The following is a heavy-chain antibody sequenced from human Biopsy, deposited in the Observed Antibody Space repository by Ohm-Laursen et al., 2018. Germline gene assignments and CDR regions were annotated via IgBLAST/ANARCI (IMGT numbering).Heavy chain of an antibody. V-gene: IGHV3-11*01. J-gene: IGHJ4*02. CDR3: ERSGWNFEFDS. Sequence: SLRLSCAASRFTFSDYFMSWIRQAPGKGLEWVSYISSSGITAHYADSVKGRFTISRDNAKNSLYLQMNSLRAEDTAIYYCERSGWNFEFDSWGKGTLVAVSS. CDR1: RFTFSDYF. D-gene: IGHD6-19*01. CDR2: ISSSGITA.